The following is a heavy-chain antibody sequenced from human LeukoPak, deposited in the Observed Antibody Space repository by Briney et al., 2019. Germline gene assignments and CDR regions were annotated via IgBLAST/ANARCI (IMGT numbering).Heavy chain of an antibody. V-gene: IGHV3-66*01. J-gene: IGHJ4*02. D-gene: IGHD4/OR15-4a*01. CDR2: FYSGGST. CDR1: GFTFSSYA. CDR3: ARVAAMVGFDY. Sequence: PGGSLRLSCAASGFTFSSYAMSWVRQAPGKGLEWVSVFYSGGSTYYADSVKGRFTISRDNSKNTLYLQMNSLRAEDTAVYYCARVAAMVGFDYWGQGTLVTVSS.